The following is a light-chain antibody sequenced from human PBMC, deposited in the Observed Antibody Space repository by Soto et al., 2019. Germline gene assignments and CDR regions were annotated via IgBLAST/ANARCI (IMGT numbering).Light chain of an antibody. Sequence: DIQRTQSPSARAASLGEGVTITCRTSQSITTWLAWYQQKPGKAPKLLIYDASSLESGVPSRFSGSGSGTDFTLAISSLQPDDFATYYCQQYNRPWTFGQGPKVDIK. CDR2: DAS. V-gene: IGKV1-5*01. CDR3: QQYNRPWT. J-gene: IGKJ1*01. CDR1: QSITTW.